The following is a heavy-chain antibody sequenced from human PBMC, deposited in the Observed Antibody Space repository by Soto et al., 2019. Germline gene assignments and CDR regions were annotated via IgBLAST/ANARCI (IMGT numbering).Heavy chain of an antibody. CDR3: AREDYSNFDY. J-gene: IGHJ4*02. D-gene: IGHD4-4*01. Sequence: GGSLRLSCAASGFTFSSYSMNWVRQAPGKGLEWVSSISSSSSYIYSADSVKGRFTISRDNAKNSLYLQMNSLRAEDTAVYYYAREDYSNFDYGGQEPLFTVPS. CDR2: ISSSSSYI. V-gene: IGHV3-21*01. CDR1: GFTFSSYS.